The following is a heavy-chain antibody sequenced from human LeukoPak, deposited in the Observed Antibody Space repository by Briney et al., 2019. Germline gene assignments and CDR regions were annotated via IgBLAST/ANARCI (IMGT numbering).Heavy chain of an antibody. J-gene: IGHJ3*02. CDR3: AKDILFGGWYDLGRAFDI. CDR2: ISYDGSNK. D-gene: IGHD6-19*01. CDR1: GFTFSSYG. Sequence: GGSLRLSCAASGFTFSSYGMHWVRQAPGKGLEWVAVISYDGSNKYYADSVKGRFTISRDNSKNTLYLQMNSLRAEDTAVYYCAKDILFGGWYDLGRAFDIWGQGTMVTVSS. V-gene: IGHV3-30*18.